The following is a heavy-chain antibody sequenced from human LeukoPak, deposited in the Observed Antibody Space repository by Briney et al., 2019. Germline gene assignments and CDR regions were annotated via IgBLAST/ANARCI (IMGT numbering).Heavy chain of an antibody. CDR3: ARSPYWYFDL. CDR1: GGSISSYY. V-gene: IGHV4-59*08. J-gene: IGHJ2*01. Sequence: PSETLSLTCTVSGGSISSYYWNWIRQPPGKGLEWIGYMSYSGTTNYNPSLKSRVTISIDTSKSQFSLKLSSVTAADTAVYYCARSPYWYFDLWGRGTLVTVSS. CDR2: MSYSGTT.